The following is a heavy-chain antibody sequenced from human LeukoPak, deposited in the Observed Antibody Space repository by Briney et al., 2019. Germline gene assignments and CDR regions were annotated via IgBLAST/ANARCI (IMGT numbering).Heavy chain of an antibody. J-gene: IGHJ6*02. Sequence: PSETLSLTCTVSGGSISSSSYYWGWIRQPPGKGLEWIGEINHSGSTNYNPSLKSRVTLSVDTSKNQFSLKLSSVTAADTAVYYCARHHPVLLWFGESAPPGMDVWGQGTTVTVSS. CDR1: GGSISSSSYY. CDR2: INHSGST. D-gene: IGHD3-10*01. V-gene: IGHV4-39*01. CDR3: ARHHPVLLWFGESAPPGMDV.